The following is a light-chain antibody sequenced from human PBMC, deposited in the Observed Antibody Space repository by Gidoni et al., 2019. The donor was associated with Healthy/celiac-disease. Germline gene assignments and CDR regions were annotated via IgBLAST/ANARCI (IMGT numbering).Light chain of an antibody. CDR3: QSYDSSLSVDVV. CDR1: SSNIGTGYE. V-gene: IGLV1-40*01. Sequence: QSVLTQPPSVSGAPGQRVPISCTGSSSNIGTGYEVHWYQQLPGPAPKLLNYGNSNRPSGVPDRFSGSKSGTSASLAITGLQAEDEADYYCQSYDSSLSVDVVFGGGTKLTVL. CDR2: GNS. J-gene: IGLJ2*01.